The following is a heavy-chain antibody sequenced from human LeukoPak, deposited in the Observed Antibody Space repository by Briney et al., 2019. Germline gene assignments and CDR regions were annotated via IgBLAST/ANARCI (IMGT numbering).Heavy chain of an antibody. Sequence: ASVKVSCKASGYAFTGYYMHWVRQAPGQGLEWMGWINPNSGGTNYVQKLQGRVTMTRDTSISTAYMELSRLRSDDTAVYYCARDALWFGELSDSSFDYWGQGTLVTVSS. J-gene: IGHJ4*02. V-gene: IGHV1-2*02. CDR2: INPNSGGT. CDR3: ARDALWFGELSDSSFDY. D-gene: IGHD3-10*01. CDR1: GYAFTGYY.